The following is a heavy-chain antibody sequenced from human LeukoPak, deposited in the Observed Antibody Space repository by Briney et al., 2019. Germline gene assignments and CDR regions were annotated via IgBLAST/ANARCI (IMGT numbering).Heavy chain of an antibody. CDR1: GGSISSSSYY. D-gene: IGHD6-13*01. Sequence: PSETLSLTCTVSGGSISSSSYYWGWIRQPPGKGLEWIGSIYYSGSTYYNPSLQSRVTISVDKSKTQFSLKLSSVTAADTAVYYCARVVGLTGYSSSWYSGYYYYMDVWGKGTTVTVSS. J-gene: IGHJ6*03. CDR3: ARVVGLTGYSSSWYSGYYYYMDV. CDR2: IYYSGST. V-gene: IGHV4-39*07.